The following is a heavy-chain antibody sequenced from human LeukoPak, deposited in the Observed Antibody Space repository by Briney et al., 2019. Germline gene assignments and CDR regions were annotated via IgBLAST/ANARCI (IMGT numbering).Heavy chain of an antibody. D-gene: IGHD2-2*01. Sequence: SETLSLTCTVSGGSISSSSYYWGWIRQPPGKGLEWIGSIFYSGSTYYNPSLKSRVTISVDTSKNQFSLQLTSVTAADTAVYYCARHASPDIVIVPAATFDYWGQGTLVTVSS. J-gene: IGHJ4*02. CDR3: ARHASPDIVIVPAATFDY. CDR1: GGSISSSSYY. CDR2: IFYSGST. V-gene: IGHV4-39*01.